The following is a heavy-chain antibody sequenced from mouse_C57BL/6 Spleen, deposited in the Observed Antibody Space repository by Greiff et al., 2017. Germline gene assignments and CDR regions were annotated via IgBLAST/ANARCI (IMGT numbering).Heavy chain of an antibody. CDR1: GYTFTSYW. V-gene: IGHV1-61*01. Sequence: QVQLQQPGAELVRPGSSVKLSCKASGYTFTSYWMDWVKQRPGQGLEWIGNIYPSDSETHYNQKFKDKATLTVDKSSSTAYMQLSSLTSEDSAVYYGARTRNAWFAYWGQGALVTVSA. D-gene: IGHD2-1*01. CDR3: ARTRNAWFAY. J-gene: IGHJ3*01. CDR2: IYPSDSET.